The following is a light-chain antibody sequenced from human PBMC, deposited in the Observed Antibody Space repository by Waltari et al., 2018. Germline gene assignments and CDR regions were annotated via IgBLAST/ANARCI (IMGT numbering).Light chain of an antibody. J-gene: IGLJ2*01. CDR1: SADVGGYNF. CDR3: CSYAGTNHVV. Sequence: QSALIQPRSVSGSPGQSVTISCTGTSADVGGYNFVSWYVQHPDKAPKVIISDVKGRPSGGPDRFSGSKSGNTASLTISGLQPEDEADYFCCSYAGTNHVVFGGGTKLTVL. V-gene: IGLV2-11*01. CDR2: DVK.